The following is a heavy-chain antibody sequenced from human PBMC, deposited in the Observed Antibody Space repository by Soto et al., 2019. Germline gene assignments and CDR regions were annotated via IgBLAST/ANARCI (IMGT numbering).Heavy chain of an antibody. CDR1: GGTFSSYA. Sequence: QVQLVQSGAEVKKPGSSVKVSCKASGGTFSSYAISWVRQAPGQGLEWMGGIIPIFLTPDYAQKFQGRVTITADESTSTAYMELSSLRSEDTAVYYCARDKDRPRLGGNYYYIMDVGGQGTTVTVSS. CDR2: IIPIFLTP. CDR3: ARDKDRPRLGGNYYYIMDV. V-gene: IGHV1-69*12. J-gene: IGHJ6*02. D-gene: IGHD5-12*01.